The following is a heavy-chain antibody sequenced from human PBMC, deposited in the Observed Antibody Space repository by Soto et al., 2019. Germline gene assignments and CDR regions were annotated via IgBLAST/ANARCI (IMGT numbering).Heavy chain of an antibody. V-gene: IGHV4-31*03. J-gene: IGHJ6*02. CDR2: IYYSGST. CDR1: GGSISSGGYY. D-gene: IGHD4-4*01. Sequence: QVQLQESGPGLVKPSQTLSLTCTVSGGSISSGGYYWSWIRQHPGKGLEWIGYIYYSGSTYYNPSLKSRVTISVDTSKNQFSLKLSSVTAADTAVYYCAREQYSTSEYYYYGMDVWGQGTTVTVSS. CDR3: AREQYSTSEYYYYGMDV.